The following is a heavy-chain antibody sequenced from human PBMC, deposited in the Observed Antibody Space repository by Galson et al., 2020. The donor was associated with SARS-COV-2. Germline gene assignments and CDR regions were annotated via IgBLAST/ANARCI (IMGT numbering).Heavy chain of an antibody. V-gene: IGHV1-46*01. D-gene: IGHD4-4*01. CDR1: GYTFTSYY. Sequence: GESLKISCKASGYTFTSYYIHWVRQAPGQRLEWMGLINPSGGGTTYAQKFQGRVTMTRDTSTSPVYMELSSLRSEDTAVYYCARDSQGGNDYNYLLFWGQGTLVTVSS. CDR2: INPSGGGT. CDR3: ARDSQGGNDYNYLLF. J-gene: IGHJ4*02.